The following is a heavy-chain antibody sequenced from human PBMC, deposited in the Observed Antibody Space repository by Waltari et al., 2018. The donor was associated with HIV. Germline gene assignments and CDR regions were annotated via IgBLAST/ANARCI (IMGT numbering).Heavy chain of an antibody. V-gene: IGHV1-2*02. CDR1: GSPFTPYY. D-gene: IGHD3-3*01. J-gene: IGHJ4*02. Sequence: QVQLMQSGADLKKPLPSVAVSCEASGSPFTPYYLHWVRQAPGQGFEWMGWINPISGGTKYAQRLQGRVTVTRDTSINTVYMELRRLRSDDTAVYYCVRDRALDWTSDFHYWGQGTLVTVSS. CDR3: VRDRALDWTSDFHY. CDR2: INPISGGT.